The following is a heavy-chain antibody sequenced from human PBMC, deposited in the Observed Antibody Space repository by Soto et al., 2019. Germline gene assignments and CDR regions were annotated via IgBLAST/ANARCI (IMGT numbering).Heavy chain of an antibody. V-gene: IGHV3-74*03. CDR2: MNSDGSST. D-gene: IGHD1-1*01. CDR3: ARDKSYALAV. J-gene: IGHJ6*02. CDR1: GFDFSNSW. Sequence: EVQLVESGGGFVQPGGPLRLSCAASGFDFSNSWMHWVRQVPGKGLVWVSHMNSDGSSTTYADCLKGRFTISRHNARTTVYLQLDSLRVEDTAVYYCARDKSYALAVWGQGTTVTVSS.